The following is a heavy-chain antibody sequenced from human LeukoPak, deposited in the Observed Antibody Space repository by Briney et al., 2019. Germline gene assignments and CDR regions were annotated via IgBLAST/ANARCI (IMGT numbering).Heavy chain of an antibody. Sequence: ASVKVSCKAFGYTFTSYDINWVRQATGQGLEWMGWMNPNSGNTGYAQKFQGRVTMTRNTSISTAYMELSSLRSEDTAVYYCARVMSTMGVSIDYWGQGTLVTVSS. CDR1: GYTFTSYD. CDR2: MNPNSGNT. CDR3: ARVMSTMGVSIDY. V-gene: IGHV1-8*01. D-gene: IGHD5/OR15-5a*01. J-gene: IGHJ4*02.